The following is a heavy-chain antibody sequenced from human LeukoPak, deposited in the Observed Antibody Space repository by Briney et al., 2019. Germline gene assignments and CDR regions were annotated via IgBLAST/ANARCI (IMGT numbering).Heavy chain of an antibody. J-gene: IGHJ4*02. CDR3: AREGGTYSSNLDYFDY. CDR2: ISSNGYYI. Sequence: GGSLRLSCAASGFTFRSHTINWVRQAPGKGLEWVSSISSNGYYIYYADSVKGRFTISRDNAKNSLYLQMDSLRAEDTAMYYCAREGGTYSSNLDYFDYWGQGTLVTVSS. D-gene: IGHD6-13*01. CDR1: GFTFRSHT. V-gene: IGHV3-21*01.